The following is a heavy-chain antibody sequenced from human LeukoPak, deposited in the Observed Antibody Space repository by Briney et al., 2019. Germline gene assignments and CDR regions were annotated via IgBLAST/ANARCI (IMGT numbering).Heavy chain of an antibody. D-gene: IGHD2-2*01. Sequence: PGGSLRLSCAASGFTFSSHAMSWVRQAPGKGLEWVSGISGSGDNTYYADSVKGRFTISRDNSKNTLYLQMNSLRAEDTAVYYCVKVYQLPIRWFDPWGQGTLVTVSS. CDR2: ISGSGDNT. CDR3: VKVYQLPIRWFDP. V-gene: IGHV3-23*01. CDR1: GFTFSSHA. J-gene: IGHJ5*02.